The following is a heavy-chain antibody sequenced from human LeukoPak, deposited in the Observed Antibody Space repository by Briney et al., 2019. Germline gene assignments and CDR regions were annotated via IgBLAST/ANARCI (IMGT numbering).Heavy chain of an antibody. CDR2: MNPNSGNT. CDR1: GYTFTSYD. CDR3: ARDLGGGGSCPDY. J-gene: IGHJ4*02. D-gene: IGHD2-15*01. Sequence: ASVKVSCKASGYTFTSYDINWVRQATGQGLEWMGWMNPNSGNTGYAQKFQGRVTMTRDTSTSTVYMELSSLRSEDTAVYYCARDLGGGGSCPDYWGQGTLVTVSS. V-gene: IGHV1-8*02.